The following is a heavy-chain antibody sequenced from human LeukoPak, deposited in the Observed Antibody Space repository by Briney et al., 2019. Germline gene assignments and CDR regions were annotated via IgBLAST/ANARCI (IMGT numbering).Heavy chain of an antibody. D-gene: IGHD1-14*01. CDR1: GFTFSSYA. Sequence: GGSLRLSCAASGFTFSSYAMSWVRQAPGKGLEWVSAISGSGGSTCYADSVKGRFTISGDNSKNTLYLQMNSLRAEDTAVYYCAKDPDKRYYFDYWGQGTLVTVSS. CDR2: ISGSGGST. J-gene: IGHJ4*02. V-gene: IGHV3-23*01. CDR3: AKDPDKRYYFDY.